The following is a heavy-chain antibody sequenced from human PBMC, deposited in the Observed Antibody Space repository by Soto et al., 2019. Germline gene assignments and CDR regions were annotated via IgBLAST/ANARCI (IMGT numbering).Heavy chain of an antibody. CDR3: ARQRMVRGVELDY. V-gene: IGHV4-39*01. CDR2: IYYSGST. CDR1: GGSISSSSYY. J-gene: IGHJ4*02. D-gene: IGHD3-10*01. Sequence: QLQLQESGPGLVKPSETLSLTCTVSGGSISSSSYYWGWIRQPPGKGLEWIGSIYYSGSTYYNPSLKSRVTISVDTSKNQFSLKLSSVTAADTAVYYCARQRMVRGVELDYWGQGTLVTVSS.